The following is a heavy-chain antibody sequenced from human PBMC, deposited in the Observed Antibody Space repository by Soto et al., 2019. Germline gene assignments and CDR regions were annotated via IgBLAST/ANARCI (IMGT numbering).Heavy chain of an antibody. CDR3: ARSGGYDYANLQWFDS. CDR2: INPNGGGT. Sequence: GAPVKVSCKASGYIFTGYYMHWVRQAPGQGLEWMGCINPNGGGTNFAQKFQGWVTMTRDTSMTTVYMELSRLKSDDTAVYYCARSGGYDYANLQWFDSWDQETLVTVSS. V-gene: IGHV1-2*04. J-gene: IGHJ5*01. CDR1: GYIFTGYY. D-gene: IGHD5-12*01.